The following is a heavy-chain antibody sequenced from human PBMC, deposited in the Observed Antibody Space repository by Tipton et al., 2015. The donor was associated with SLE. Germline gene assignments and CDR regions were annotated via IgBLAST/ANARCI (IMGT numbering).Heavy chain of an antibody. Sequence: TLSLTCTVSGDLISHSNYYWGWIRQPPGKGLEWIASISYSGSTYYNPSLASRVTISVDMSKNQVSLKLSSVTAADTALYYCARHFSGSYSFDYWGQGKLVTVSS. CDR3: ARHFSGSYSFDY. J-gene: IGHJ4*02. V-gene: IGHV4-39*07. CDR2: ISYSGST. D-gene: IGHD1-26*01. CDR1: GDLISHSNYY.